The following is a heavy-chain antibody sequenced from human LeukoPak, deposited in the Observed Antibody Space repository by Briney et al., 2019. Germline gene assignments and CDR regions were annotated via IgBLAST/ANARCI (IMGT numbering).Heavy chain of an antibody. CDR2: MSAYNGDT. CDR1: GYTFTIYG. CDR3: ARDCGGDCSEAFDI. D-gene: IGHD2-21*02. J-gene: IGHJ3*02. V-gene: IGHV1-18*01. Sequence: ASVKVSCKSSGYTFTIYGINWVRQAPGQGLECMGWMSAYNGDTNYAQKFQGRVTMTTDTSTSTAYMELRSLRSDDTAIYYCARDCGGDCSEAFDIWGQGTMVTVSS.